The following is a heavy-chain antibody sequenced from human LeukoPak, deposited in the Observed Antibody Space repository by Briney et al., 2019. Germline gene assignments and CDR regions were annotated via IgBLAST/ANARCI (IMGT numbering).Heavy chain of an antibody. V-gene: IGHV3-21*01. Sequence: GGSLRLSCAASGFTFSSYSMNWVRQAPGKGLEWVSSISSSSSYIYYADSVKGRFTISRDNAKNSLYLQMNSLRAEDTALYYCARVLGVPAAILGWFDPWGQGTLVTVSS. J-gene: IGHJ5*02. CDR2: ISSSSSYI. CDR3: ARVLGVPAAILGWFDP. D-gene: IGHD2-2*02. CDR1: GFTFSSYS.